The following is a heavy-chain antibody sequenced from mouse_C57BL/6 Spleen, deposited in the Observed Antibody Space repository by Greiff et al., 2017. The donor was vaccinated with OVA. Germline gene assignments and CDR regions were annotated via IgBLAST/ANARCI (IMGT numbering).Heavy chain of an antibody. Sequence: EVNLVESGGGLVKPGGSLKLSCAASGFTFSDYGMHWVRQAPEKGLEWVAYISSGSSTIYYADTVKGRFTISRDNAKNTLFLQMTSLRSEDTAMYYCARSGYYDYLFDYWGQGTTLTVSS. CDR1: GFTFSDYG. J-gene: IGHJ2*01. D-gene: IGHD2-4*01. CDR3: ARSGYYDYLFDY. CDR2: ISSGSSTI. V-gene: IGHV5-17*01.